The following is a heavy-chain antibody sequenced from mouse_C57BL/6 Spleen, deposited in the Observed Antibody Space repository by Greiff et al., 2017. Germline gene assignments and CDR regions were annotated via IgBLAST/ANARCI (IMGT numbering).Heavy chain of an antibody. V-gene: IGHV2-2*01. CDR3: ARGVLYYFDY. CDR2: IWSGGST. CDR1: GFSLTRYG. J-gene: IGHJ2*01. Sequence: VKLMESGPGLVQPSQSLSITCTVSGFSLTRYGVHWVRQSPGKGLEWLGVIWSGGSTDSNAAFISRLSISKDNSKSQVFFKMNSLQADDTAIYYCARGVLYYFDYWGQGTTLTVSS.